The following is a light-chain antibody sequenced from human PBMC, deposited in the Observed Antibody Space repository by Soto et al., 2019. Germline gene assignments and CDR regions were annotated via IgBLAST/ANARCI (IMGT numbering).Light chain of an antibody. Sequence: EIVMTQSPATLSVSPGERVTLSCRASQSVSRSLAWYQQKPGQAPRLLIYGASTRATGIPARLSGSGSGTECTLTISSLQYEDFAVYYCQQYNNWPPFTFGPGTKVDIK. V-gene: IGKV3-15*01. CDR3: QQYNNWPPFT. J-gene: IGKJ3*01. CDR1: QSVSRS. CDR2: GAS.